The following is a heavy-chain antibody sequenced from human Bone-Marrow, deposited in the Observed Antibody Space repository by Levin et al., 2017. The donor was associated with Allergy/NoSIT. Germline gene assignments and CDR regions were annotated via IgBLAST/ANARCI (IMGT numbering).Heavy chain of an antibody. V-gene: IGHV4-30-4*01. Sequence: SETLSLTCTVSGVSVNSDDYYWAWIRQPPGRGLEWIGYTFHSGTTSYNPSLKSRLTLSVDSLKNQFSLQVRSVTVADTAVYFCVTLKETCDGTRCFIDWFGPWGQGALVTVSP. J-gene: IGHJ5*02. D-gene: IGHD1/OR15-1a*01. CDR3: VTLKETCDGTRCFIDWFGP. CDR1: GVSVNSDDYY. CDR2: TFHSGTT.